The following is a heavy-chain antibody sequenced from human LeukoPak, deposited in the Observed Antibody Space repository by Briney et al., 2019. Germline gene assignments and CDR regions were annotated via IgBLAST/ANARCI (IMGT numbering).Heavy chain of an antibody. J-gene: IGHJ6*03. V-gene: IGHV4-34*01. CDR3: AGQTGQFYDSSGNYYYYYMDV. CDR2: INHSGST. CDR1: GGSFSGYY. Sequence: PSETLSLTCAVYGGSFSGYYWSWIRQPPGKGLEWIGEINHSGSTNYNPSLKSRVTISVDTSKNQFSLKLSSVTAADTAVYYCAGQTGQFYDSSGNYYYYYMDVWGKGTTVTVSS. D-gene: IGHD3-22*01.